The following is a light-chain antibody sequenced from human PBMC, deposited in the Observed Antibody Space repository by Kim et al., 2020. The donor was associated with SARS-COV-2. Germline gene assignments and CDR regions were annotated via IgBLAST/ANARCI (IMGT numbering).Light chain of an antibody. Sequence: ATINCKASQSVLESSNNKNYLAWYQQKPGQPPKLLIYWASTRESGVPDRFSGSGSGTDFTLTITSLQAEDVAVYYCQQYYSTPFTFGPGTKVDIK. CDR3: QQYYSTPFT. CDR2: WAS. V-gene: IGKV4-1*01. J-gene: IGKJ3*01. CDR1: QSVLESSNNKNY.